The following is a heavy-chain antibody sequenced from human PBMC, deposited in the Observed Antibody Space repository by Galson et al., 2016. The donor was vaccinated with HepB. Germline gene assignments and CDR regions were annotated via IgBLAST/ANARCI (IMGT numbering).Heavy chain of an antibody. CDR1: GASISGYY. J-gene: IGHJ6*02. CDR2: IYYSGRT. V-gene: IGHV4-59*01. CDR3: ARDDSGGWYGFHYGMDV. Sequence: ETLSLTCTVSGASISGYYLSWIRQPPGKGLEWIGYIYYSGRTNYNPSLKSRVTISVDSSKNQFSLKLSSVTAADTAVYYCARDDSGGWYGFHYGMDVWGQGTTVTVSS. D-gene: IGHD6-19*01.